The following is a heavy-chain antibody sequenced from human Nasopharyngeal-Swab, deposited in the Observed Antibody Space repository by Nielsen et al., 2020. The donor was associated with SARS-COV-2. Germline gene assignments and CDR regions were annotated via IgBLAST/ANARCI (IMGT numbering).Heavy chain of an antibody. CDR3: ARVGTIAAAGLDAFDI. V-gene: IGHV4-4*07. Sequence: SETLSLTFTVSGGSISSYYWSWIRQPAGKGLEWIGRIYTSGSTNYNPPLKSRVTMSVDTSKNQFSLKLSSVTAADTAVYYCARVGTIAAAGLDAFDIWGQGTMVTVSS. D-gene: IGHD6-13*01. J-gene: IGHJ3*02. CDR1: GGSISSYY. CDR2: IYTSGST.